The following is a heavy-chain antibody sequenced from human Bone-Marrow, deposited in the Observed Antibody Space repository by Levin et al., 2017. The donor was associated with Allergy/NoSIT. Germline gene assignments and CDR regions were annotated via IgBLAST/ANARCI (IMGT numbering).Heavy chain of an antibody. CDR3: AKGHCTPVDYCTGGRPWRDYDYYMDV. D-gene: IGHD2-8*02. J-gene: IGHJ6*03. V-gene: IGHV3-23*01. Sequence: GGSLRLSCAASGFTFSSYAMSWVRQAPGKGLEWVSAISGSGGSTYYADSVKGRFTISRDNSKNTLYLQMNSLRAEDTAVYYCAKGHCTPVDYCTGGRPWRDYDYYMDVWGKGTTVTVSS. CDR1: GFTFSSYA. CDR2: ISGSGGST.